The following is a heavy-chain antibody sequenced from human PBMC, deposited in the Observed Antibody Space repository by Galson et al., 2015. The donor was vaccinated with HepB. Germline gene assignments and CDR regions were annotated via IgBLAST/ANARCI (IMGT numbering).Heavy chain of an antibody. CDR2: ISYDGSNK. CDR1: GFTFSSYA. CDR3: ARGIIVGWSPDY. D-gene: IGHD1-26*01. J-gene: IGHJ4*02. V-gene: IGHV3-30*04. Sequence: SLRLSCAASGFTFSSYAMHWVRQAPGKGLEWVAVISYDGSNKYYADSVKGRFTISRDNSKNTLYLQMNSLRAEDTAVYYCARGIIVGWSPDYWGQGTLVTVSS.